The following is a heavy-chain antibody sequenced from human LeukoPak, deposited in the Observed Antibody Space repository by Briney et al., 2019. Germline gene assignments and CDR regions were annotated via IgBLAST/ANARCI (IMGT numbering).Heavy chain of an antibody. Sequence: GSLRLSCAASGFTFSSYAMSWVRQAPGKGLEWVSAISGRGGSTYYADSVKGRFTISRDNSKNTLYLQMNSLRAEDTAVYYCAKGDRAGYCSSTSCYYLDYWGQGTLVTVSS. CDR2: ISGRGGST. CDR1: GFTFSSYA. V-gene: IGHV3-23*01. J-gene: IGHJ4*02. CDR3: AKGDRAGYCSSTSCYYLDY. D-gene: IGHD2-2*01.